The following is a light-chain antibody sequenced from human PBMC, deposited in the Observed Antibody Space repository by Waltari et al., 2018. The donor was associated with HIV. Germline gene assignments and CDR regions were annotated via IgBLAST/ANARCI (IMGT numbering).Light chain of an antibody. V-gene: IGLV1-51*01. CDR3: GSWDGSLSAYV. CDR1: SSNIGNNS. J-gene: IGLJ1*01. Sequence: QSVLPPPPSVSAAPGQKVPIPCSGGSSNIGNNSVSWYQQIAGTAPKVLIYENNERPSGIPGRFSGSNSGSSATLGITGLLAGDEADYYCGSWDGSLSAYVFGSGTKVTVL. CDR2: ENN.